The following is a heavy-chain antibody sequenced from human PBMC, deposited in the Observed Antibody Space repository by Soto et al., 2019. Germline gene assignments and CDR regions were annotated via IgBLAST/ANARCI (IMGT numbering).Heavy chain of an antibody. CDR1: GFTVSSSY. CDR3: ARYMHDYGANYFDY. CDR2: IYSGGST. J-gene: IGHJ4*02. D-gene: IGHD3-10*01. V-gene: IGHV3-53*04. Sequence: GGSLRLSCAASGFTVSSSYMSWVRQAPGKGLEWVSVIYSGGSTYYADSVKGRFTISRHNSKNTLYLQMNSLRAEDTAVYYCARYMHDYGANYFDYWGQGTLVTVSS.